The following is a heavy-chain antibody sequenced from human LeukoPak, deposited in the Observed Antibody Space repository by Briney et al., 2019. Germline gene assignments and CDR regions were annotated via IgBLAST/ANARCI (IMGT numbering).Heavy chain of an antibody. D-gene: IGHD3-3*01. V-gene: IGHV4-39*01. CDR1: GGSISSSSYY. CDR2: IYYSGST. J-gene: IGHJ4*02. Sequence: PSETLSLTCTVSGGSISSSSYYWGWIRQPPGKELEWIGSIYYSGSTYYNPSLKSRVTISVDTSKNQFSLKLSSVTAADTAVYYCAGRITIFGVAVRDFDYWGQGTLVTVSS. CDR3: AGRITIFGVAVRDFDY.